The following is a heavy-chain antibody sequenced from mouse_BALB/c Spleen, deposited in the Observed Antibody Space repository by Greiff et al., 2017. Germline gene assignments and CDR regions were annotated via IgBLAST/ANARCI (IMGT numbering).Heavy chain of an antibody. Sequence: QLQQSGPELVRPGASVKLSCKASGYIFITYWMNWVKQRPGQGLEWIGQIFPASGSTNYNEMFEGKATLTVDTSSSTAYMQLSSLTSEDSAVYYCARGGAMDYWGQGTSVTVSS. CDR1: GYIFITYW. J-gene: IGHJ4*01. CDR2: IFPASGST. CDR3: ARGGAMDY. V-gene: IGHV1S40*01.